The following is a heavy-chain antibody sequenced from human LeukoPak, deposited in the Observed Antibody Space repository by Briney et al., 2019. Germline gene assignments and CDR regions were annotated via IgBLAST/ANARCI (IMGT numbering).Heavy chain of an antibody. CDR1: GFTFSSYA. V-gene: IGHV3-23*01. Sequence: GGSLRLSCAASGFTFSSYAMSWVRQAPGKGLEWVSAISGSGGSTYYADSVKGRFTISRDNSKNTLYLQMNSLRAEDTAVYYCAKDGPQHFDWLLGTITNWFDPWGQGTLVTVSS. CDR3: AKDGPQHFDWLLGTITNWFDP. D-gene: IGHD3-9*01. J-gene: IGHJ5*02. CDR2: ISGSGGST.